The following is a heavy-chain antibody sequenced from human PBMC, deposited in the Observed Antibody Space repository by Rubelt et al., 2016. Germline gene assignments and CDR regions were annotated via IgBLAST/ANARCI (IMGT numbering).Heavy chain of an antibody. V-gene: IGHV4-61*01. CDR3: ARGFYYFDY. Sequence: QVQLQESGPGLVKPSETLSLTCTVSGDSVSSNNYYWSWVRQPPGKGLEWIGYIYYSGSTYYNPSLKSRVTISVDTSKNQFSLKLSSVTAAETAVYYWARGFYYFDYWGQGTLVTVSS. CDR1: GDSVSSNNYY. D-gene: IGHD3-3*01. J-gene: IGHJ4*02. CDR2: IYYSGST.